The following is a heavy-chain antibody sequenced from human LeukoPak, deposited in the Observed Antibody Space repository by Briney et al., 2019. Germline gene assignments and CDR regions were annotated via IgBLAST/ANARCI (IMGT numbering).Heavy chain of an antibody. CDR1: GFTFSHYT. CDR2: ISTSSGFI. D-gene: IGHD1-20*01. Sequence: GGSLRLSCAASGFTFSHYTMNWVRQAPGKGLEWVSSISTSSGFIHYADSVKGRFTISRDNTNSSLSLQMNRLTAEDTALYYCARDDNWNDKPFDHWGQGALVTVSS. CDR3: ARDDNWNDKPFDH. J-gene: IGHJ4*02. V-gene: IGHV3-21*01.